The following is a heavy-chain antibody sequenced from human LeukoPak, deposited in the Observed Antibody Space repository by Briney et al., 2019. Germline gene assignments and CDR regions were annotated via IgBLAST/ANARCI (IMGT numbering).Heavy chain of an antibody. V-gene: IGHV3-21*01. CDR2: ISSSSSYI. CDR1: GFTFSSYS. D-gene: IGHD3-10*01. Sequence: PGGSLRLSCAASGFTFSSYSMNWVRQAPGKGLEWVSSISSSSSYIYYADSVKGRFTISRDNAKNSLYLQMNSLRAEDTAVYYCARGPHYGSGSYNHWGQGTLVTVSS. CDR3: ARGPHYGSGSYNH. J-gene: IGHJ5*02.